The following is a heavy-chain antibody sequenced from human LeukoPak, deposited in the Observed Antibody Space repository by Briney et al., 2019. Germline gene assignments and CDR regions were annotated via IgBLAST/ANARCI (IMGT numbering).Heavy chain of an antibody. CDR1: GFTFSSYA. Sequence: SGGSLRLSCAASGFTFSSYAMSWVRQAPGKGLEWVSAISGSGGSTYYADSVKGRFTISRVNSKNTLYLQMNSLRAEDTAVYYCAKSISDSSGYFLFDYWGQGTLVTVSS. CDR3: AKSISDSSGYFLFDY. J-gene: IGHJ4*02. D-gene: IGHD3-22*01. V-gene: IGHV3-23*01. CDR2: ISGSGGST.